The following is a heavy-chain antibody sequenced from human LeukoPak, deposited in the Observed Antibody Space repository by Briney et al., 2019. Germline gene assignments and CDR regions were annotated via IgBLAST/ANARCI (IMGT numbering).Heavy chain of an antibody. CDR1: GGSISSYY. CDR3: ARRRDYYYYGMDV. CDR2: IYYSGST. Sequence: SETLSLTCTVSGGSISSYYWSWIRQPPGKGLEWIGYIYYSGSTNYNPSLKSRVTISVDTSKNQFSLRLSSVTAADTAVYYCARRRDYYYYGMDVWGQGTTVTVSS. V-gene: IGHV4-59*08. J-gene: IGHJ6*02.